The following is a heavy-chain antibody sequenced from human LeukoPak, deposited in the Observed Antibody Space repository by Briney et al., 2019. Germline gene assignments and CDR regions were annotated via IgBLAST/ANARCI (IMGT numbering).Heavy chain of an antibody. CDR1: GFVFSNHG. Sequence: GGSLRLSCAASGFVFSNHGMHWVRQAPGKGLEWVAVISHDGSAKDYADSVKGRFTISRDSSKNTLYLQINSLRAEDTAVYFCAKETGGSGSSYLSFFDYWGQGTLVTVSS. V-gene: IGHV3-30*18. J-gene: IGHJ4*02. CDR2: ISHDGSAK. CDR3: AKETGGSGSSYLSFFDY. D-gene: IGHD3-10*01.